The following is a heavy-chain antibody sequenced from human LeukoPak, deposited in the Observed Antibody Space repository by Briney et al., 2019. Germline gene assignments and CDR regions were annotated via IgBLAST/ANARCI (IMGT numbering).Heavy chain of an antibody. Sequence: GGSLRLSCAASGFTFSSYWMHWVRQAPGKGLVWVSRINSDGSSTSYADSVKGRFTISRDNSKNTLNLQMNSLRAEDMAVYYCATSKYSGSYWGQGTLVTVSS. CDR2: INSDGSST. V-gene: IGHV3-74*01. CDR3: ATSKYSGSY. D-gene: IGHD1-26*01. CDR1: GFTFSSYW. J-gene: IGHJ4*02.